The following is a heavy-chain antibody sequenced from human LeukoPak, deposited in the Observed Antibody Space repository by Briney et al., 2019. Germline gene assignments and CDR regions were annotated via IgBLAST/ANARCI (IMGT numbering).Heavy chain of an antibody. D-gene: IGHD3-22*01. CDR3: ARDNSEYHYDSSGYYY. Sequence: PGGSLRLSCVASGFTFSSYSMNWVRQAPGKGLEWVSSISSSSSYIYYADSVKGRFTISRDNAKNSLYLQMNSLRAEDTAVYYCARDNSEYHYDSSGYYYWGQGTLVTVSS. V-gene: IGHV3-21*01. CDR1: GFTFSSYS. CDR2: ISSSSSYI. J-gene: IGHJ4*02.